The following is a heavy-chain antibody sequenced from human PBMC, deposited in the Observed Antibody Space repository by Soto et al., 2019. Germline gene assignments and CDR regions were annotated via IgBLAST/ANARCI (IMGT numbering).Heavy chain of an antibody. D-gene: IGHD5-12*01. CDR1: GGTFSSYA. Sequence: QVQLVQSGAEVKKPGSSVKVSCKVSGGTFSSYAISWVRQAPGQGLEWMGGIIPMFGTANYAQKFHGRVTIIAEESTSAVYMELSSLRSEATAVYFCARFARRSGYVDFWGQGTLVTVSS. V-gene: IGHV1-69*01. CDR2: IIPMFGTA. J-gene: IGHJ4*02. CDR3: ARFARRSGYVDF.